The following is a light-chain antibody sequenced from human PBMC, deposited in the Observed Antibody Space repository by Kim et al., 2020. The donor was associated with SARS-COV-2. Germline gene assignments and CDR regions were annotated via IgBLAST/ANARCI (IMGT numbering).Light chain of an antibody. V-gene: IGLV9-49*01. CDR3: GADHGSGSNFVYV. CDR2: VGPGGMVG. J-gene: IGLJ1*01. Sequence: QLVLTQSPSASASLGDSVTLTCTLTSGYRNFQVDWYQQRSGKGPHFVMRVGPGGMVGSKGDGVPDRFSVWGSGLNRYLTIKNIQEEDESDFHCGADHGSGSNFVYVFGPGTKVTVL. CDR1: SGYRNFQ.